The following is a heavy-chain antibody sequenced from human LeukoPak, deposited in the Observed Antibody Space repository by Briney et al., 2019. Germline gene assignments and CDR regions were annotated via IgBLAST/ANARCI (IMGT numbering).Heavy chain of an antibody. CDR2: IYPGDSDT. D-gene: IGHD3-22*01. J-gene: IGHJ6*02. CDR3: ARLPHYYDSSGYYYYGMDV. CDR1: GYSFTSYW. V-gene: IGHV5-51*01. Sequence: GESLKISCKGSGYSFTSYWIGWVRQMPGKGLEWMGIIYPGDSDTRYGPSFQGQVTISADKSISTAYLQWSSLKASDTAMYYCARLPHYYDSSGYYYYGMDVWGQGTTVTVSS.